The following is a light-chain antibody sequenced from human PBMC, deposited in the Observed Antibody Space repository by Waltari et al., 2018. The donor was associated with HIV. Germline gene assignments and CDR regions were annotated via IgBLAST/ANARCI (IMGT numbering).Light chain of an antibody. CDR1: NIGSKN. Sequence: SYGLTQPLSVSVALGQTATITCGGNNIGSKNVHWYQQKPGQAPLLIIYRDSTRPSGIPERFSGSNSGNTATLTISTAQAGDEADYYCQVWDSSTASVFGTGTTVTVL. J-gene: IGLJ1*01. CDR3: QVWDSSTASV. V-gene: IGLV3-9*01. CDR2: RDS.